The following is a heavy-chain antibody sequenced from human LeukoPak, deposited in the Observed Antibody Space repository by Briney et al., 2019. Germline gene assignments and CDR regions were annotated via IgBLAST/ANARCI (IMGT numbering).Heavy chain of an antibody. J-gene: IGHJ5*02. Sequence: SETLSLTCTVSGGSISSYYWSWIRQPPGKGPEWIGYIYYSGSTNYNPSLKSRVTISVDTSKNQFSLKLSSVTAADTAVYYRARDIVVAVDPWGQGTLVTVSS. CDR3: ARDIVVAVDP. CDR2: IYYSGST. CDR1: GGSISSYY. V-gene: IGHV4-59*01. D-gene: IGHD1-26*01.